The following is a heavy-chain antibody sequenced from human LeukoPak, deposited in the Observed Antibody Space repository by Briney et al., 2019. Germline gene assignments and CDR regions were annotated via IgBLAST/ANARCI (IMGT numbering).Heavy chain of an antibody. D-gene: IGHD2-8*01. CDR1: GGSISSYY. Sequence: PSETLSLTCTVSGGSISSYYWSWIRQPPGKGLEWIGYIYCSGSTNYNPSLKSRVTISVDTSKNQFSLKLSSVTAADTAVYYCARIRMATFDYWGQGTLVTVSS. CDR3: ARIRMATFDY. CDR2: IYCSGST. V-gene: IGHV4-59*08. J-gene: IGHJ4*02.